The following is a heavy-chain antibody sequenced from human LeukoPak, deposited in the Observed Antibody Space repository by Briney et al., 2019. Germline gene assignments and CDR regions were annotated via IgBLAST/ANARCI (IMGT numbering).Heavy chain of an antibody. J-gene: IGHJ6*04. CDR3: ARVASYYGSGSYLWPLDV. Sequence: ASVKVSCKASGYTFTSYYMHWVRQAPGQGLEWMGIINPSGGSTSYAQKFQGRVTMTRDMSTSTAYMELRSLRSDDTAVYYCARVASYYGSGSYLWPLDVWGKGTTVTISS. V-gene: IGHV1-46*01. CDR2: INPSGGST. D-gene: IGHD3-10*01. CDR1: GYTFTSYY.